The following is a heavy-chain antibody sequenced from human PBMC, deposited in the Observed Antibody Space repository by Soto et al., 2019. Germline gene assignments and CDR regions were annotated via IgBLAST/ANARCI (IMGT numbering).Heavy chain of an antibody. D-gene: IGHD6-13*01. Sequence: PGGSLRLSCAASGFTFSSYWMHWVRQAPGKGLLWVSRINSDGSSTSYADSVKGRFTISRDNAKNTLYLQMNSLRAEDTAVYYCASEPTNWVAAAADGYMDVWGKGTTVTVSS. V-gene: IGHV3-74*01. CDR2: INSDGSST. CDR3: ASEPTNWVAAAADGYMDV. CDR1: GFTFSSYW. J-gene: IGHJ6*03.